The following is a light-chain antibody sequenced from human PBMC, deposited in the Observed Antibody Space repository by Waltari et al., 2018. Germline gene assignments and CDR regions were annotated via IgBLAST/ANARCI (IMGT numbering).Light chain of an antibody. CDR3: QQYGSSLYT. J-gene: IGKJ2*01. CDR2: GAS. Sequence: EIVLTQSPGTLSLSPGERATLSCRASQSVSSSYLAWYQQKPGQAPRLLIYGASSRATGIQDRFSGSGSGTDFTLTISRLEPEDFAVYYCQQYGSSLYTFGQGPSWRSN. CDR1: QSVSSSY. V-gene: IGKV3-20*01.